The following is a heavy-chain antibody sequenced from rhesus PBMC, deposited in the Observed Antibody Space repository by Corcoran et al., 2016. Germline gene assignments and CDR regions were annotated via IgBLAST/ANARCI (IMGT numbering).Heavy chain of an antibody. CDR1: GGSFSSYW. CDR3: ARCDSNRFDY. J-gene: IGHJ4*01. D-gene: IGHD4-23*01. CDR2: INGNSGST. V-gene: IGHV4-80*01. Sequence: QVQLQESGPGLVKPSETLSLTCAVSGGSFSSYWWSWIRQPPGKGLEWIGEINGNSGSTNYNPSLKSRVTISKDASKNQFSLKLSSVTAADTAGYYWARCDSNRFDYWGQGVLVTVSS.